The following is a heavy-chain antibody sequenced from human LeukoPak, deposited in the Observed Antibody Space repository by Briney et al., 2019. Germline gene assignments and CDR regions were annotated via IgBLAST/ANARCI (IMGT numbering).Heavy chain of an antibody. J-gene: IGHJ4*02. D-gene: IGHD4-23*01. Sequence: GGSLRLSCAASGFTFSSYAMSWVRQAPGKGLEWVSAISFSGGSTYYADSVKGRFTISRDNSKNTLYLQMNSLRAEDTAVYYCATNGGNNPFDCWGQGTLVTVSS. CDR2: ISFSGGST. CDR3: ATNGGNNPFDC. V-gene: IGHV3-23*01. CDR1: GFTFSSYA.